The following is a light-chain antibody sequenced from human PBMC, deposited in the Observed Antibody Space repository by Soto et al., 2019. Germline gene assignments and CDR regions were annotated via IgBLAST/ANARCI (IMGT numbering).Light chain of an antibody. CDR1: ESISSW. Sequence: DIHMTQSPSTLSASVGDRVIITCRASESISSWLAWYQQKPGKAPKLLIYKASTLESGVPSRFSGSGSGTDFTLTISSLQPEDFEVYYCQQYGSSQWTFGQGTKVDI. CDR3: QQYGSSQWT. CDR2: KAS. V-gene: IGKV1-5*03. J-gene: IGKJ1*01.